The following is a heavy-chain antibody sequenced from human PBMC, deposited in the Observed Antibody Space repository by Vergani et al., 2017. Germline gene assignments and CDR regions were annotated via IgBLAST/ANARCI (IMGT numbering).Heavy chain of an antibody. Sequence: QVQLVQSGAEVKKPGASVKVSCKASGYTFTGYYMHWVRQAPGQGLEWMGWINPNSGGTNYAQKFQGRVTMTRDTSISTAYMELSRLRSDDTAVYYCARDRKVPEDRMATINWFYPWGQGTLVTVSS. CDR2: INPNSGGT. J-gene: IGHJ5*02. CDR3: ARDRKVPEDRMATINWFYP. D-gene: IGHD5-12*01. V-gene: IGHV1-2*02. CDR1: GYTFTGYY.